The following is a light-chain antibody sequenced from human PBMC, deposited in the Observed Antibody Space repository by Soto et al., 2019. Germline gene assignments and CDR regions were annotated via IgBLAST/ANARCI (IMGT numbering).Light chain of an antibody. CDR2: DAS. CDR1: QSLSYY. CDR3: QQRTSSIT. J-gene: IGKJ5*01. Sequence: EIVLTQSPATLSLSPGDSATLSCRASQSLSYYLAWYQQKPGQAPRLLIYDASHRATGIPVRFSGSGSGTDFTLTISSLEPEDFAVYYCQQRTSSITFGQGTRLEIK. V-gene: IGKV3-11*01.